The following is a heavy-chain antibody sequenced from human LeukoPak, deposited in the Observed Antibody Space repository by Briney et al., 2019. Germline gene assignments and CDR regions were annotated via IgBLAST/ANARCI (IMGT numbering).Heavy chain of an antibody. D-gene: IGHD3-3*01. CDR1: GYSISSIYC. Sequence: SETLSLTCTVSGYSISSIYCWGWIRQPPGKGLEWIGRICHDGNTCYNPSLKSRVTMSVDTSNNQFSLKLNSVTAADTAMFYCARSEDDFWSTYYFDYWGQGTLVTVSS. J-gene: IGHJ4*02. V-gene: IGHV4-38-2*02. CDR3: ARSEDDFWSTYYFDY. CDR2: ICHDGNT.